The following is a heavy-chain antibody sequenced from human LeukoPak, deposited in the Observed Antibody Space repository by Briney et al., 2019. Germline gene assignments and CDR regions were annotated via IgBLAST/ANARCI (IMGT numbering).Heavy chain of an antibody. J-gene: IGHJ4*02. D-gene: IGHD1-1*01. V-gene: IGHV3-7*05. CDR1: GFTFSSYW. Sequence: PGGSLRLSCAASGFTFSSYWMTWVRQAPGKGLEWVANIKEDGSEKYYVDSVKGRFTISRDNAKNSLFLQMNSLRVEDTAVYYCARGGNWPIYWGQGTLVTVPS. CDR2: IKEDGSEK. CDR3: ARGGNWPIY.